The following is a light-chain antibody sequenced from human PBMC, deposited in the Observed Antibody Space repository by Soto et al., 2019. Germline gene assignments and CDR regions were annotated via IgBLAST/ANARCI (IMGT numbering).Light chain of an antibody. V-gene: IGLV3-1*01. Sequence: SYELTQPPSVSVSPGQTASITCSGDKLGDKYASWYQQKPGQSLVLVIYQDSKRPSGIPERFSGSNSGNTATLTISGTQAMDEADYYCQAWDSSTGVFGTGTKLTVL. CDR1: KLGDKY. CDR3: QAWDSSTGV. CDR2: QDS. J-gene: IGLJ1*01.